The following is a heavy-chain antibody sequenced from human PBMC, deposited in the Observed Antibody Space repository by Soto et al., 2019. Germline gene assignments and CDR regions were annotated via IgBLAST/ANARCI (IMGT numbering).Heavy chain of an antibody. J-gene: IGHJ5*01. CDR1: GGSISSGGYY. V-gene: IGHV4-30-4*01. Sequence: SETLSLTCTVSGGSISSGGYYWSWIRQHPGKGLEWIGYIYYSGSTFYNPSLKNRVTISLDTSKIQFSLKLSSVTAADTAVYYCFIERRDNWFDSWGQGTLVTVSS. CDR3: FIERRDNWFDS. D-gene: IGHD6-25*01. CDR2: IYYSGST.